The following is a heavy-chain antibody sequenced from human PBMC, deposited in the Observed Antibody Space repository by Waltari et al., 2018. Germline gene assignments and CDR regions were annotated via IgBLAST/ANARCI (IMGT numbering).Heavy chain of an antibody. Sequence: QVQLVQSGAEVKKPGSSVKVSCKASGGTFSSYAISWVRPAPGQGLEWMGGIIPIFGTANDAQKFQGRVTITADESTSTAYMELSSLRSEDTAVYYCVVYYYDSSGYYYLENDAFDIWGQGTMVTVSS. CDR3: VVYYYDSSGYYYLENDAFDI. D-gene: IGHD3-22*01. CDR2: IIPIFGTA. V-gene: IGHV1-69*01. J-gene: IGHJ3*02. CDR1: GGTFSSYA.